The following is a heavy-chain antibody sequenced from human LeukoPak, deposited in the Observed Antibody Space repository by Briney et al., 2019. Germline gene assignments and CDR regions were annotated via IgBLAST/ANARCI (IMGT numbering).Heavy chain of an antibody. CDR1: GFTFSSYW. D-gene: IGHD5-12*01. CDR2: IKQDGSEK. J-gene: IGHJ6*03. CDR3: ARGFRSGYDALYYYYMDV. Sequence: GGSLRLSCAASGFTFSSYWMSWVRQAPGKGLEWVANIKQDGSEKYYVDSVKGRFTISRDNAKNSLYLQLNSLRAEDTAVYYCARGFRSGYDALYYYYMDVWGKGTTVTVSS. V-gene: IGHV3-7*01.